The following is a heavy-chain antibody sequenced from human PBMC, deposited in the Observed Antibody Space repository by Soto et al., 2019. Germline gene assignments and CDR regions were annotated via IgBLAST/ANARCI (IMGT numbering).Heavy chain of an antibody. CDR2: INGDGTIT. V-gene: IGHV3-74*01. Sequence: EVQLVESGGGLVQPGGSLRLSCVASGFTFKTNWMHWIRQGTGKGLLWVSRINGDGTITTYADAVRGRFTVSRDNAKKTMYLQMNSLSVEDTATYYCARDLRVGLAGPRVWGQGTLVVVSS. J-gene: IGHJ4*02. CDR1: GFTFKTNW. D-gene: IGHD1-26*01. CDR3: ARDLRVGLAGPRV.